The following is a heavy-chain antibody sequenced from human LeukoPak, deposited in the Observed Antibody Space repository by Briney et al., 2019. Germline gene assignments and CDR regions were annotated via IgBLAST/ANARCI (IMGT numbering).Heavy chain of an antibody. J-gene: IGHJ4*02. CDR2: IHYSGST. D-gene: IGHD2-8*02. CDR3: ARHTGFWSFFDY. CDR1: GGSISSSSYY. V-gene: IGHV4-39*01. Sequence: SETLSLTCTVSGGSISSSSYYWAWIRQPPGKGLEWIGSIHYSGSTYYNPSLKSRVTISVDTSKNQFSLKLSSVTAADTAVYYCARHTGFWSFFDYWGQGTLVTVSS.